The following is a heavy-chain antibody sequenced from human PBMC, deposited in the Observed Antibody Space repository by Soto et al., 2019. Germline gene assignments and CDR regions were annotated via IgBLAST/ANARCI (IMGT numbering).Heavy chain of an antibody. CDR3: VRYAATALDY. V-gene: IGHV4-4*02. Sequence: QVQLQESGPGLLKPSGTLSLTCTVSGDSMSSSNWWNWVRQPPGKGLEWIGEAHHSGRTNYNPSLKTRVTISVDRSQILFSLKLASVTAADTAVYYCVRYAATALDYWGQGILVTVSS. CDR1: GDSMSSSNW. J-gene: IGHJ4*02. CDR2: AHHSGRT. D-gene: IGHD2-2*01.